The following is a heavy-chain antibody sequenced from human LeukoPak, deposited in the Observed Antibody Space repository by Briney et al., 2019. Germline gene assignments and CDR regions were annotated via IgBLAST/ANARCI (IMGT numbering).Heavy chain of an antibody. Sequence: ASVKVSCKASGGTFSSYAISWVRQAPGQGLEWMGGIIPIFGTANYAQKFQGRVTITADDSTSTAYMELSSLRSEDTAVYYCARVATTYCSGGSCSWVIWGQGTMVTVSS. CDR1: GGTFSSYA. CDR2: IIPIFGTA. J-gene: IGHJ3*02. V-gene: IGHV1-69*13. CDR3: ARVATTYCSGGSCSWVI. D-gene: IGHD2-15*01.